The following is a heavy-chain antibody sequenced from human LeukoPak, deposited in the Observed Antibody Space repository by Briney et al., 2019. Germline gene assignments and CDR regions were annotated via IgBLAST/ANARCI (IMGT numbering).Heavy chain of an antibody. CDR1: GLTFSSYW. Sequence: GGSLRFSCAASGLTFSSYWMHWVRQAPGEGLVWVSRINADGSSTSYADSVKGRFTISRDNANNTLYLQMNSLRAEDTAVYYCVRVRVYYYMDVWGKGTTVTVSS. V-gene: IGHV3-74*01. J-gene: IGHJ6*03. CDR3: VRVRVYYYMDV. CDR2: INADGSST.